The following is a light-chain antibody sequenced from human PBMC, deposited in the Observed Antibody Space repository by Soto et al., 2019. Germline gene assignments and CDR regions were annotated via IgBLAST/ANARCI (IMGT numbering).Light chain of an antibody. CDR2: ATN. CDR3: LLCVGSGIWV. V-gene: IGLV8-61*01. Sequence: QTVVTQEPSFSVSPGRTVTLTCGLSSGSVSTSNYPAWYQQTPGQAPRTLIYATNSRSSGVPGRFSGSILGNKAALTITGALADDESDYYCLLCVGSGIWVFGGGTKLTVL. CDR1: SGSVSTSNY. J-gene: IGLJ3*02.